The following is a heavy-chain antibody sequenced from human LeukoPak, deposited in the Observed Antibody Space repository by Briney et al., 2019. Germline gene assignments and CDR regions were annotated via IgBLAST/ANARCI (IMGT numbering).Heavy chain of an antibody. CDR3: TTARTSTGEKNY. V-gene: IGHV3-15*01. CDR1: GFTFSDAW. CDR2: IQSKTDGGTL. Sequence: GGSLRLSCVASGFTFSDAWISWVRQAPGKGLEWVGRIQSKTDGGTLYYAAPVKDRFTISRDDSKDTVYLQMNTLKIEDTAVYYCTTARTSTGEKNYWGQGTLVTVSS. D-gene: IGHD7-27*01. J-gene: IGHJ4*02.